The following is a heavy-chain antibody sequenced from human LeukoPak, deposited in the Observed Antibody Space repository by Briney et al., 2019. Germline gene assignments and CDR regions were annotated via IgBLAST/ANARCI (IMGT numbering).Heavy chain of an antibody. CDR3: AKGGLVHRFDP. Sequence: GGSLRLSCTVSGFTVSSNSWSWVRQAPGKGLEWVSFIYSGGNTHYSDSVKGRFTISRDNSENTLYLQMNSLTADDTAVYYCAKGGLVHRFDPWGQGTLVTVSS. J-gene: IGHJ5*02. CDR2: IYSGGNT. CDR1: GFTVSSNS. V-gene: IGHV3-53*01.